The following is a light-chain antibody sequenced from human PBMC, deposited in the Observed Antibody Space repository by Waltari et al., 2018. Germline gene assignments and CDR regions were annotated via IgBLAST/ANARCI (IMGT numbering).Light chain of an antibody. Sequence: QSVLTQPPSASGTPGQRVTISCSGSSSNIGSNYVYWYQQLPGTAPKLLNYRIKQRPSGVPDRFSGSKSGTSASLAISGLRSEDEADYYCAAWDDSLSGRVVFGGGTKLTVL. V-gene: IGLV1-47*01. CDR2: RIK. J-gene: IGLJ2*01. CDR3: AAWDDSLSGRVV. CDR1: SSNIGSNY.